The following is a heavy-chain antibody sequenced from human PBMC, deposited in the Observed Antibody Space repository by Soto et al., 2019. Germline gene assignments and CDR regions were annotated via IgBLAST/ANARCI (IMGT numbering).Heavy chain of an antibody. D-gene: IGHD5-12*01. CDR1: GFTFSSYG. CDR2: ISYDGSNK. Sequence: GGSLRLSCAASGFTFSSYGMHWVRQAPGKGLEWVAVISYDGSNKYYADSVKGRFTISRDNSKNTLYLQMNSLRAEDTAVYYCAKSRERSGYDSFRGMDVWGQGTTVTVSS. J-gene: IGHJ6*02. CDR3: AKSRERSGYDSFRGMDV. V-gene: IGHV3-30*18.